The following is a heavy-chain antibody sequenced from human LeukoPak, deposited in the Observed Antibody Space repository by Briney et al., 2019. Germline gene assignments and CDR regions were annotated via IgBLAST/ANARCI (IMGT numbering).Heavy chain of an antibody. V-gene: IGHV1-69*13. D-gene: IGHD4-11*01. J-gene: IGHJ4*02. CDR1: GGTFSSYA. Sequence: SVKVSCKASGGTFSSYAIGWVRQAPGQGLEWMGGIIPIFGTANYAQKFQGRVTITADESTSTAYMELSSLRSEDTAVYYCARYAYGNNYFDYWGQGTLVTVSS. CDR2: IIPIFGTA. CDR3: ARYAYGNNYFDY.